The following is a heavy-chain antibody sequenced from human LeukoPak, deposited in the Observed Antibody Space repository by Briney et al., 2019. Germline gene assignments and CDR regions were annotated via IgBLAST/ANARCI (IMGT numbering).Heavy chain of an antibody. CDR1: GGTFSSYA. D-gene: IGHD3-22*01. CDR3: ARRGYYYDSSGYYPYYFDY. Sequence: ASVKVSCKASGGTFSSYAISWVRQAPGQGLEWMGWISTYNGNTNYAQNLQGRVTMTTDTSTSTAYMALRSLRSDDTAVYYCARRGYYYDSSGYYPYYFDYWGQGTLVTVSS. J-gene: IGHJ4*02. V-gene: IGHV1-18*01. CDR2: ISTYNGNT.